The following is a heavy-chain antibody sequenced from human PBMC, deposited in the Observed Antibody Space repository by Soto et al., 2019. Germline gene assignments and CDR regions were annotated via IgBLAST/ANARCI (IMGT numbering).Heavy chain of an antibody. Sequence: GASVKVSCKASGYTFTGYYMHWVRQAPGQGLEWMGWINPNSGGTNYAQKFQGRVTMTRDTSISTAYMELSRLRSDDTAVYYCAREEDITMVRDLGYGMVVWGQGTTVTVSS. CDR3: AREEDITMVRDLGYGMVV. CDR2: INPNSGGT. D-gene: IGHD3-10*01. J-gene: IGHJ6*02. V-gene: IGHV1-2*02. CDR1: GYTFTGYY.